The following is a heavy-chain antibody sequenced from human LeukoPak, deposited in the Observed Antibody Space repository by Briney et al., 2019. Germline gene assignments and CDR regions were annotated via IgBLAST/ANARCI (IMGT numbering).Heavy chain of an antibody. J-gene: IGHJ6*03. Sequence: SETLSLTCTVSGGSISSGNYYWSWIRQPAGKGLEWIGRIYINGSTNYNPSLKSRVTISVDTSKNQFSLKLSSVTAADTAVYYCARHGGRSGSLPLRFRYYYYMDVWGKGTTVTISS. V-gene: IGHV4-61*02. D-gene: IGHD3-10*01. CDR3: ARHGGRSGSLPLRFRYYYYMDV. CDR2: IYINGST. CDR1: GGSISSGNYY.